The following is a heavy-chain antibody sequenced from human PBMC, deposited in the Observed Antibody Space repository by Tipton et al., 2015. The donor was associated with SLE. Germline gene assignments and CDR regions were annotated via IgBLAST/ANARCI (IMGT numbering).Heavy chain of an antibody. V-gene: IGHV4-59*11. Sequence: GLVKPSETLSLTCTVSGDSISNHYWSWIRQPPGKGLEWIGYAYYSGNTKYNPSLKSRVTISVDTSKKQISLKLTSVTAADTAVYYCAREGIAGYYYALDVWGQGTTVTVSS. J-gene: IGHJ6*02. CDR2: AYYSGNT. CDR3: AREGIAGYYYALDV. CDR1: GDSISNHY.